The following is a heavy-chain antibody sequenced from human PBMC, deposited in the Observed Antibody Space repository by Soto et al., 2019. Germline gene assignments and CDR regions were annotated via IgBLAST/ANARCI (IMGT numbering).Heavy chain of an antibody. CDR1: SYVIESGHY. D-gene: IGHD3-3*01. CDR2: TYDSVTT. CDR3: ARSPQYYTPGSSPFDY. Sequence: SETLSLTCVVSSYVIESGHYWGWVRQPPGKGLEWVGSTYDSVTTYYNPSLRSRVTISADTSKNLFSLSLTSVTAADTAVHYCARSPQYYTPGSSPFDYWGPGTMVTVSS. J-gene: IGHJ4*03. V-gene: IGHV4-38-2*01.